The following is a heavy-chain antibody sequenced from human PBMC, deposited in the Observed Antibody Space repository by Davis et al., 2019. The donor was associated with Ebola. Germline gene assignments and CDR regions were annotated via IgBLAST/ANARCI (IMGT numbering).Heavy chain of an antibody. V-gene: IGHV3-53*01. Sequence: PGGSLRLSCAASGFTVSSNYMSWVRQAPGKGLEWVSVIYSGGNAYYVDSVQGRFTISRDDSKNTLFLQMNSLRTEDTAVYYCARGGSSWGLFDYWGQGTLVTVSS. CDR3: ARGGSSWGLFDY. CDR2: IYSGGNA. D-gene: IGHD6-13*01. J-gene: IGHJ4*02. CDR1: GFTVSSNY.